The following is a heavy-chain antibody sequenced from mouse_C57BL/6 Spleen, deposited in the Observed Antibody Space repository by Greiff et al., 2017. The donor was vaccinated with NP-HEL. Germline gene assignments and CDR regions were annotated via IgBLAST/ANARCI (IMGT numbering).Heavy chain of an antibody. CDR3: ARGIYYDYGYAMDY. CDR1: GYTFTSYW. D-gene: IGHD2-4*01. J-gene: IGHJ4*01. CDR2: IYPSDSDT. V-gene: IGHV1-61*01. Sequence: QVQLQQPGAELVRPGSSVKLSCKASGYTFTSYWMDWVKQRPGQGLEWIGNIYPSDSDTHYNQKFKDKATLTVDKSSSTAYMQLSSLTSEDSAVYYCARGIYYDYGYAMDYWGQGTSVTVSS.